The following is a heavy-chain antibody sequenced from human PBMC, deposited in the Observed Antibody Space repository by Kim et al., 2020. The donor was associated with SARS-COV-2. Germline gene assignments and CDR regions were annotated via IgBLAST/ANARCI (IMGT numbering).Heavy chain of an antibody. CDR2: INPNSGGT. J-gene: IGHJ4*02. CDR1: GFTFTDTY. CDR3: VRGVTTSGY. V-gene: IGHV1-2*02. D-gene: IGHD1-1*01. Sequence: ASVKVSCKASGFTFTDTYIYWVRQAPGQGLEWMGWINPNSGGTKFAQKFQGRVTMTRDTSITTAYLELSSLRFDDTAVYYCVRGVTTSGYWGQGTLVTVSS.